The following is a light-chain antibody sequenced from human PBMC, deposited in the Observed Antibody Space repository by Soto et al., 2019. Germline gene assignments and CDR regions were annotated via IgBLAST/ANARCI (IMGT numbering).Light chain of an antibody. J-gene: IGLJ2*01. V-gene: IGLV1-40*01. CDR2: GNS. CDR1: SSNIGASYD. Sequence: QSVLTQPPSVSGAPGQRVTISCTGRSSNIGASYDGHWYQQLPGTTPKLLIYGNSNRPSGVPDRFSGSKSGTSACLAITGLQAEYEFDYYCESYDSSLSCSVVFGGGTKLTVL. CDR3: ESYDSSLSCSVV.